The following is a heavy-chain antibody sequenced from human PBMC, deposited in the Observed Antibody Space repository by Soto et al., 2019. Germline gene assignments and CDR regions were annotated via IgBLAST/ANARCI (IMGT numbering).Heavy chain of an antibody. V-gene: IGHV3-64*01. CDR1: GFTFSSYA. D-gene: IGHD5-12*01. J-gene: IGHJ4*02. CDR3: ARDSKGRGCSGYAADY. CDR2: ISSNGGST. Sequence: EVPLVESGGGLVQPGGSLRLSCAASGFTFSSYAMHWVRQAPGKGLEYVSVISSNGGSTYYANSVKGRFTISRDNSKNTLYLQMGSLRAEDMAVYYCARDSKGRGCSGYAADYWGQGTLVTVSS.